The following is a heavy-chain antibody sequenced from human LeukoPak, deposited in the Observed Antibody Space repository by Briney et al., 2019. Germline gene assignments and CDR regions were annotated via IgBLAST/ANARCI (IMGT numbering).Heavy chain of an antibody. V-gene: IGHV1-8*02. CDR2: MNPNSGNT. Sequence: ASVKVSCKASGYTFTSYGINWVRQATGQGLEWMGWMNPNSGNTGYAQKFQGGVTMTRNTSISTAYMELSSLRSEDTAVYYCARRYSSSWYIWYFDLWGRGTLVTVSS. CDR1: GYTFTSYG. D-gene: IGHD6-13*01. J-gene: IGHJ2*01. CDR3: ARRYSSSWYIWYFDL.